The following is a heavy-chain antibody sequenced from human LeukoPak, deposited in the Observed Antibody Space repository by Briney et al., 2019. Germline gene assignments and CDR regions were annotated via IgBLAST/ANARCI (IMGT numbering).Heavy chain of an antibody. V-gene: IGHV1-3*01. CDR3: ASYLSQYYYDSSGYYWDYFDY. D-gene: IGHD3-22*01. CDR1: GYTFTSYA. Sequence: AASVKVSCKASGYTFTSYAMHWVRQAPGQRLEWMGWINAGNGNTKYSQKFQGRVTITADKSTSTAYMELSSLRSEDTAVYCCASYLSQYYYDSSGYYWDYFDYWXQGTLVTVSS. J-gene: IGHJ4*02. CDR2: INAGNGNT.